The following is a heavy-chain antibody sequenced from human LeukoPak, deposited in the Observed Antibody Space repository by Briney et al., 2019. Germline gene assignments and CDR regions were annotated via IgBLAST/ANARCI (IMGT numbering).Heavy chain of an antibody. CDR2: IYYSGST. CDR3: ARDFGDY. D-gene: IGHD3-10*01. V-gene: IGHV4-39*07. Sequence: SETLSLTCTVSGGSISSSSYYWGWIRQPPGKGLEWIGSIYYSGSTYYNPSLKSRVTISVDTSKNQFSLKLSSVTAADTAVYYCARDFGDYWGQGTLVTVSP. CDR1: GGSISSSSYY. J-gene: IGHJ4*02.